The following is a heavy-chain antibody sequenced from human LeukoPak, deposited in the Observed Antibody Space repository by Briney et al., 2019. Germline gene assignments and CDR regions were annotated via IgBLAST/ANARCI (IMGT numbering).Heavy chain of an antibody. CDR3: ARGGAWSGYYNLGGRLYYMDV. J-gene: IGHJ6*03. CDR1: GYTFTSYD. D-gene: IGHD3-3*01. V-gene: IGHV1-8*03. Sequence: GASVKVSCKASGYTFTSYDINWVRQATGQGLEWMGWMNPNSGNTGYAQKFQGRVTITRNTSISTAYMELSSLRSEDTAVYYCARGGAWSGYYNLGGRLYYMDVWGKGTTVTVSS. CDR2: MNPNSGNT.